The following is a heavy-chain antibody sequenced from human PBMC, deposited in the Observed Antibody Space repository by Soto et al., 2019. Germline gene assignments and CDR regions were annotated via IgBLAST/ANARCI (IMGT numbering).Heavy chain of an antibody. CDR1: GGSFSGYY. J-gene: IGHJ4*02. CDR2: INHSGST. CDR3: ARGLPAGLWLARRDGYNYLDY. V-gene: IGHV4-34*01. Sequence: ASETLSLTCAVYGGSFSGYYWSWIRQPPGKGLEWIGEINHSGSTNYNPSLKSRVTISVDTSKNQFSLKLSSVTAADTAVYYCARGLPAGLWLARRDGYNYLDYWGQGTLVTVPS. D-gene: IGHD5-12*01.